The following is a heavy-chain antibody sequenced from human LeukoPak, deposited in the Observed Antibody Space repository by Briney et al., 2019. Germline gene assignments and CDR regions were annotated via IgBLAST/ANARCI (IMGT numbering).Heavy chain of an antibody. CDR3: ARFDTAMVTH. CDR1: GCSISSYY. D-gene: IGHD5-18*01. V-gene: IGHV4-59*01. Sequence: SETLSLTCTVSGCSISSYYWSWIRQPPGKGLEWIGYIYYSGSTNYNPSLKSRVTISVDTSKNQFSLKLSSVTAADTAVYYCARFDTAMVTHWGQGNLVTVSS. J-gene: IGHJ4*02. CDR2: IYYSGST.